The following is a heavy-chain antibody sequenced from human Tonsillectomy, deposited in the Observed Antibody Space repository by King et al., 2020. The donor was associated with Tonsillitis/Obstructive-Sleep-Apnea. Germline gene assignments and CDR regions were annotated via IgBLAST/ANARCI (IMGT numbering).Heavy chain of an antibody. J-gene: IGHJ6*02. CDR3: ARDRYRYYDFWSGIYGMDV. CDR1: GGSISSDY. D-gene: IGHD3-3*01. CDR2: IYTSEST. V-gene: IGHV4-4*07. Sequence: QLQESGPGLVKPSETLSLTCTVSGGSISSDYWSWIRQPAGKGLEWIGRIYTSESTNYNPSLRSRVTISVDTSKNQFSLKLSSVTAADTAVYYCARDRYRYYDFWSGIYGMDVWGQGTTVTVSS.